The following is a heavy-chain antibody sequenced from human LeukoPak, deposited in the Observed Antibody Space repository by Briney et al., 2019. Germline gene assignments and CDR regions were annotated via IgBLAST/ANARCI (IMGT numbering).Heavy chain of an antibody. D-gene: IGHD6-13*01. Sequence: ASVKVSCKASGYTFTSYAMHWVRQAPGQRLEWMGWISAYNGNTNYAQKLQGRVTMTTDTSTSTAYMELRSLRSDDTAVYYCARDDRYSSSWYPYYYYYGMDVWGQGTTVTVSS. J-gene: IGHJ6*02. V-gene: IGHV1-18*01. CDR3: ARDDRYSSSWYPYYYYYGMDV. CDR1: GYTFTSYA. CDR2: ISAYNGNT.